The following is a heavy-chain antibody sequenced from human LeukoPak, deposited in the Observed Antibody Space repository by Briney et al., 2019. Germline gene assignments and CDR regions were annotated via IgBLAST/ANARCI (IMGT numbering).Heavy chain of an antibody. Sequence: GASVKVSCKASGYTFTSYYMHWVRQAPGQGLEWMGIINPSGGSTSYAQKFQGRVTMTRDTSTSTVYMELSSQRPEDTAVYYCARVSTSNGGLKYWGQGTLVTVSS. D-gene: IGHD2-8*01. V-gene: IGHV1-46*01. CDR2: INPSGGST. CDR3: ARVSTSNGGLKY. CDR1: GYTFTSYY. J-gene: IGHJ4*02.